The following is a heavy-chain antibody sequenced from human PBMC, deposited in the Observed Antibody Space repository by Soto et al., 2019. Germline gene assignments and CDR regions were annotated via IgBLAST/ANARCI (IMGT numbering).Heavy chain of an antibody. CDR2: ISSSSSYI. V-gene: IGHV3-21*01. CDR3: NVAGPDDFDY. Sequence: PGWSLRLSCAASGFTFSSYSMNWVRQAPGKGLEWVSSISSSSSYIYYADSVKGRFTISRDNAKNSLYLQMNSLRAEDTAVYYCNVAGPDDFDYWGQGTLVTVSS. CDR1: GFTFSSYS. J-gene: IGHJ4*02. D-gene: IGHD3-16*01.